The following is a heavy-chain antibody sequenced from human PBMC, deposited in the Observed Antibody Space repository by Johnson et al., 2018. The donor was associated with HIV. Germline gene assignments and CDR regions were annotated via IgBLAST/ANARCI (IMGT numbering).Heavy chain of an antibody. CDR1: GFTFSDYY. J-gene: IGHJ3*02. CDR3: ARDKYYLTAITGSAFDI. Sequence: VQLVESGGGLVKPGGSLRLSCAASGFTFSDYYMSWVRQAPGRGLEWVANIKQDGSDTYYLESVKGRFTISRDNTKNSLFLQMDTLRAGDTAVYYCARDKYYLTAITGSAFDIWGQGTMVTVSS. V-gene: IGHV3-7*05. D-gene: IGHD2/OR15-2a*01. CDR2: IKQDGSDT.